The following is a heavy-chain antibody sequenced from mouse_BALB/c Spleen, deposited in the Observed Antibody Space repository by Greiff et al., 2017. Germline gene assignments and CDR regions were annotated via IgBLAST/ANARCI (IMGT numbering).Heavy chain of an antibody. CDR2: IYPGDGDT. J-gene: IGHJ4*01. Sequence: VQLQESGAELVRPGSSVKISCKASGYAFSSYWMNWVKQRPGQGLEWIGQIYPGDGDTNYNGKFKGKATLTADKSSSTAYMQLSSLTSEDSAVYFCARSGITTKAMDYWGQGTSVTVSS. CDR1: GYAFSSYW. V-gene: IGHV1-80*01. CDR3: ARSGITTKAMDY. D-gene: IGHD1-1*01.